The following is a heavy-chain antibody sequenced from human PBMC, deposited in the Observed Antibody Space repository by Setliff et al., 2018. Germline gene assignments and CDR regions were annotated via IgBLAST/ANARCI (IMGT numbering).Heavy chain of an antibody. CDR1: GFTFSSYW. Sequence: GGSLRLSCAASGFTFSSYWMSWVRQPPGKGLEWVANIKQDGSEKYYVDSVKGRFTISRDNAKNSLYLQMNSLRAEDTAVYYCAREVRGLPWGYWGQGTLVTVSS. V-gene: IGHV3-7*01. D-gene: IGHD1-26*01. CDR3: AREVRGLPWGY. CDR2: IKQDGSEK. J-gene: IGHJ4*02.